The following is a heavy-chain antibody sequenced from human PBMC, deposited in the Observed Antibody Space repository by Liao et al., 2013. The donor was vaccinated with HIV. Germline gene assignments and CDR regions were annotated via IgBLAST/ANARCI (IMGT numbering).Heavy chain of an antibody. J-gene: IGHJ3*02. Sequence: QVQLQESGPGLVKPSETLSLTCTVSGGSITSGDHFWSWIRQPAGKGLEWIGRIDTSGSIKYSPSSRVESPYQWTRPRTSSPLKLTSVIAADTAIYYCARDRASDFGSGPAAVDAFDXWGRGDKCHRLF. CDR3: ARDRASDFGSGPAAVDAFDX. D-gene: IGHD2-15*01. CDR1: GGSITSGDHF. V-gene: IGHV4-61*02. CDR2: IDTSGSI.